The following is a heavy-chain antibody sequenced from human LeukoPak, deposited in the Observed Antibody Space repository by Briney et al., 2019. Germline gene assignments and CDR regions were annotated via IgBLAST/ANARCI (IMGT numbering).Heavy chain of an antibody. J-gene: IGHJ4*02. CDR3: AREYCDTTRCYLPDY. D-gene: IGHD2-2*01. Sequence: ASVKVSCKASGYTLTNYGISWVRPAPGQGLEWMGWISTDNGNTKYAQKFQGRVTVTTDTSTSTVYMELRSLRSDDTAVYYCAREYCDTTRCYLPDYWGQGTLVTVSS. CDR2: ISTDNGNT. V-gene: IGHV1-18*01. CDR1: GYTLTNYG.